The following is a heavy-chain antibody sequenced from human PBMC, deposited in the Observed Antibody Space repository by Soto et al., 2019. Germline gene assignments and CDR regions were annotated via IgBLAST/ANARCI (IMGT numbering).Heavy chain of an antibody. V-gene: IGHV3-74*03. CDR1: GFTFIGYW. CDR3: ARDGSMVRERWFDP. J-gene: IGHJ5*02. Sequence: EVQLVESGGGVVQPGGSLRLSCAASGFTFIGYWMHWVRQGPGKGPVWVARINNDGIDTTYADSVKGRFTISRDNTKNMVSLEMNSLRADDTAVYYCARDGSMVRERWFDPWGQGTLVTVSS. CDR2: INNDGIDT. D-gene: IGHD3-10*01.